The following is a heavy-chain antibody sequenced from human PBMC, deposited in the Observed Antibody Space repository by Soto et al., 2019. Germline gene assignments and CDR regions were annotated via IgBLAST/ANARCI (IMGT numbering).Heavy chain of an antibody. CDR3: AHAPYYGSKGYSFDN. CDR2: LYWDDDK. D-gene: IGHD3-10*01. J-gene: IGHJ4*02. Sequence: QITLKESGPTLVKPTQTLTLTCPFSGFSLSTRGVGVGWVRQPPGKALEWLALLYWDDDKHYSPSLRSRLTITKDTPKNQVVLTMTTMDPVDTATYYFAHAPYYGSKGYSFDNWGPGTLVTVSS. V-gene: IGHV2-5*02. CDR1: GFSLSTRGVG.